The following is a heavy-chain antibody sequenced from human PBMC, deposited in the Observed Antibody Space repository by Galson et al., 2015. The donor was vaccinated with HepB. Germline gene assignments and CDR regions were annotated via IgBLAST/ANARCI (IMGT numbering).Heavy chain of an antibody. CDR3: ARRGRGFLEWSLDY. CDR1: GFTFSSYG. V-gene: IGHV3-48*01. Sequence: SLRLSCAASGFTFSSYGMHWVRQAPGKGLEWVSYISTGGSTMYYPDSVRGRFTSSRDNAKNSLYLQMNSLRAEDTAVYYCARRGRGFLEWSLDYWGQGILVTVSS. J-gene: IGHJ4*02. D-gene: IGHD3-3*01. CDR2: ISTGGSTM.